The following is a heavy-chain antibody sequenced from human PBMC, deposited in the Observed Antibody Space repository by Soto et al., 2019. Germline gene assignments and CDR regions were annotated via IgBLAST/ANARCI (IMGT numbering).Heavy chain of an antibody. D-gene: IGHD2-21*02. J-gene: IGHJ4*02. V-gene: IGHV3-23*01. CDR1: GFSFSSLA. Sequence: PGGSLRLSCASSGFSFSSLAMSWFRQAPGKGLEWVSSISGRGVDTLYADSVKGRFTISRDNSRNTLYLQVNSLRAEDTAVYYCAKDQTDVTLFDYWGQGTLVTVSS. CDR2: ISGRGVDT. CDR3: AKDQTDVTLFDY.